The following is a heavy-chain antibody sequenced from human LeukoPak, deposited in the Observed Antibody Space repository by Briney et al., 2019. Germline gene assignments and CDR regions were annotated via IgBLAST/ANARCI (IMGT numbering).Heavy chain of an antibody. CDR3: AGDRYCSSTSCYDYYYYYYMDV. Sequence: ASVKVSCKASGYTFTSYGISWVRQAPGQGLEWMGWISAYNGNTNYAQKLQGRVTMTTDTSTSTAYMELRSLRSDDTAVYYCAGDRYCSSTSCYDYYYYYYMDVWGKGTTVTVSS. J-gene: IGHJ6*03. CDR2: ISAYNGNT. D-gene: IGHD2-2*01. CDR1: GYTFTSYG. V-gene: IGHV1-18*01.